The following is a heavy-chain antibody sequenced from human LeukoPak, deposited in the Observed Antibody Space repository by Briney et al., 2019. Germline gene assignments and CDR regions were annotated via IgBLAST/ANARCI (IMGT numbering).Heavy chain of an antibody. CDR1: GYTFTGYY. Sequence: VASVKVSCKASGYTFTGYYMHWVRQAPGQGLEWMGWINPNSGGTNYAQKFQGWVTMTRDTSISTAYMELSRLRSDDTAVYYCARGASNWGQGYFDYWGQGTLVTVSS. D-gene: IGHD7-27*01. J-gene: IGHJ4*02. V-gene: IGHV1-2*04. CDR2: INPNSGGT. CDR3: ARGASNWGQGYFDY.